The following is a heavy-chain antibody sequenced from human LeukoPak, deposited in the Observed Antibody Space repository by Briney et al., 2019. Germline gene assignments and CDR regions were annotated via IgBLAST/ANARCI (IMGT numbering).Heavy chain of an antibody. Sequence: SQTLSLTGTVSGGSISSGVYYWSWIRQPPGKGLEWIGHIYGSGSTNYNPSLKSRVTLSVDTSKNQFSLKLSSVTAADTAVYYCAREGTSGTHLNWFDPWGQGTLVTVSS. CDR2: IYGSGST. D-gene: IGHD1-1*01. CDR3: AREGTSGTHLNWFDP. J-gene: IGHJ5*02. V-gene: IGHV4-61*08. CDR1: GGSISSGVYY.